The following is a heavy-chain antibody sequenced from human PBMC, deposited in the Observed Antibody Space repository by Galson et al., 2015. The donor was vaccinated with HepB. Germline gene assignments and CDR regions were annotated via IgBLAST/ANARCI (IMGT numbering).Heavy chain of an antibody. CDR2: INTNTGNP. CDR1: GYTFTSYA. Sequence: SCKASGYTFTSYAMNWVRQAPGQGLEWMGWINTNTGNPTYAQGFTGRFVFSLDTSVSTAYLQISSLKAEDTAVYYCARDRGIGGWGFWYFDLWGRGTLVTVSS. V-gene: IGHV7-4-1*02. J-gene: IGHJ2*01. D-gene: IGHD6-19*01. CDR3: ARDRGIGGWGFWYFDL.